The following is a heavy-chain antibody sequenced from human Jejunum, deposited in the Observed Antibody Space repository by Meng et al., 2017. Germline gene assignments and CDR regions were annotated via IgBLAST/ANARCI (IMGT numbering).Heavy chain of an antibody. CDR2: IKQDGSKK. Sequence: GGSLRLSCAASGFSFSAYWMSWVRQAPGKGLEWLADIKQDGSKKYYVDSVKGRFTISRDNTWNSLYLQMDSLRAEDTAVYYCARDRGVSETNNCYFDLWGRGTLVTVSS. CDR3: ARDRGVSETNNCYFDL. D-gene: IGHD3-10*01. V-gene: IGHV3-7*01. CDR1: GFSFSAYW. J-gene: IGHJ2*01.